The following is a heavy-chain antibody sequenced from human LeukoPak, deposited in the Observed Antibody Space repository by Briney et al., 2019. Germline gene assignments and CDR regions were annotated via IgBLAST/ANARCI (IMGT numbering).Heavy chain of an antibody. J-gene: IGHJ3*02. V-gene: IGHV3-20*01. CDR1: GFTFDDYG. D-gene: IGHD4-17*01. CDR3: ARARDYGFRDAFDI. Sequence: GGSLRLSCAASGFTFDDYGMSWVRQAPGKGLEWVSGINWNGGSTGYADSVKGRFTISRDNAKNSLYLQMNSLRAEDTALYHCARARDYGFRDAFDIWGQGTMVTVSS. CDR2: INWNGGST.